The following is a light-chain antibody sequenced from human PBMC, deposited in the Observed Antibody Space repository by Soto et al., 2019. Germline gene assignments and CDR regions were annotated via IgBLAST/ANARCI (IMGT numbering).Light chain of an antibody. Sequence: ENVLTQSPATLSLSPGERATLSCRASQSVSSFFAWYQQKPGQAPRLVIYNACNRATGIPARFSGSGSGTDFLITISRLEHEDFAVYYCQHGCNRLTFGGGTKVEIK. CDR1: QSVSSF. CDR3: QHGCNRLT. CDR2: NAC. V-gene: IGKV3-11*01. J-gene: IGKJ4*01.